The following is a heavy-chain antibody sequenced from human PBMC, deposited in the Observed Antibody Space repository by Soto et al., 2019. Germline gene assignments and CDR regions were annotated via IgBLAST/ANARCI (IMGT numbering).Heavy chain of an antibody. D-gene: IGHD4-17*01. CDR2: IRQDGSEI. Sequence: GGSLRLSCVGSGFTFSSNWMTWVRQAPGKGLEWVANIRQDGSEINYVDSVKGRFTISRDNTKNSLYLQMNSLRAEDTAVYYCTSYDYGDYGWFDPWGQGTLVTVSS. J-gene: IGHJ5*02. CDR3: TSYDYGDYGWFDP. V-gene: IGHV3-7*05. CDR1: GFTFSSNW.